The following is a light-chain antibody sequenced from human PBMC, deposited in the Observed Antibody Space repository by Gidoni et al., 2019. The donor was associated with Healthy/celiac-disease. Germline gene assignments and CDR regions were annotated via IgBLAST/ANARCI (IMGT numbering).Light chain of an antibody. CDR3: QQYNNWPRT. CDR2: GAS. V-gene: IGKV3-15*01. CDR1: QSVSSN. J-gene: IGKJ1*01. Sequence: IVMPQSPATLSVSPGEKATLPCRASQSVSSNLAWYQQKPGQAPRILIYGASTRASGIPARFSGSGSGTEFTRTISSLQSEDFAVYYCQQYNNWPRTFGQGTKVEIK.